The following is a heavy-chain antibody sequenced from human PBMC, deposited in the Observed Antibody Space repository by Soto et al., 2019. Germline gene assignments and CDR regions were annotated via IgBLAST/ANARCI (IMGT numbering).Heavy chain of an antibody. CDR2: ISHDGSNK. CDR3: ARSDGIQLFWWNFDL. Sequence: QVQLVESGGGVAQPGRSLSLSCAASGFTFSSLAMHWVRQAPGKGLEWVAIISHDGSNKFYADSVKGRFTISRDNSKNPLYLPMTSLRAEDRAVYYWARSDGIQLFWWNFDLWGRGTLVTVSS. J-gene: IGHJ2*01. V-gene: IGHV3-30-3*01. CDR1: GFTFSSLA. D-gene: IGHD5-18*01.